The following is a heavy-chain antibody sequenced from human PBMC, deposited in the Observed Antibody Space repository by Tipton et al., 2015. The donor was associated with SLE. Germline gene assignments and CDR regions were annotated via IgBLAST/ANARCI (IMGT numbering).Heavy chain of an antibody. CDR2: ISYDGSNK. V-gene: IGHV3-30-3*01. D-gene: IGHD2-2*01. Sequence: SLRLSCAASGFTFSSYAMHWVRQAPGKGLEWVAVISYDGSNKYYADSVKGRFTISRDNSKNTLYLQMNSLRAEDTAVYYCARDGSSTSYPRDAFDIWGQGTMVTVSS. J-gene: IGHJ3*02. CDR3: ARDGSSTSYPRDAFDI. CDR1: GFTFSSYA.